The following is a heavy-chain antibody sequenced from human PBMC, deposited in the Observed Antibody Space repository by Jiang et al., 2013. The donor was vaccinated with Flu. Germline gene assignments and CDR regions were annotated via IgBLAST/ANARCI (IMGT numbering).Heavy chain of an antibody. V-gene: IGHV3-23*01. CDR1: SNYG. J-gene: IGHJ5*02. Sequence: SNYGMNWVRQAPGKGLEWVSLISNSGDSTYYANPVKGRFTISRDNSKSTLYLQMDSLRVEDTAVYYCAKGAAASGYSQADLWGQGTLVTVSS. D-gene: IGHD2-2*02. CDR2: ISNSGDST. CDR3: AKGAAASGYSQADL.